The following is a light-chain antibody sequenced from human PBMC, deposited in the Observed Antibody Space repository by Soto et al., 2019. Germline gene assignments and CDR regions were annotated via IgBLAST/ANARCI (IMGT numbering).Light chain of an antibody. J-gene: IGKJ1*01. CDR1: QSVSSD. CDR2: GAY. CDR3: KQYDNWPQT. V-gene: IGKV3-15*01. Sequence: ILLTPSPGTPSLSPGERATLSCRASQSVSSDLAWYQHKPGQAHRLLIYGAYTRATGIQARFSGRGSGTEFTLTIRSLQSVDFAVYYCKQYDNWPQTFGQGTKVDIK.